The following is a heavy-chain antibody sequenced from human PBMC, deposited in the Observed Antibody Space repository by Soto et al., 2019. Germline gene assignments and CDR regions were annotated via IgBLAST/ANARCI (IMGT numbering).Heavy chain of an antibody. CDR2: INAGNGNT. V-gene: IGHV1-3*05. D-gene: IGHD6-19*01. Sequence: QVQLVQSGAEEKKPGASVKVSCKASGYTFTSYAMHWVRQAPGQRLEWMGWINAGNGNTKYSQKSRGRVTITRDTPASTAYMELSSLRSEDTAVYYWARSPGIAVADYWGQGTLVTVSS. CDR1: GYTFTSYA. CDR3: ARSPGIAVADY. J-gene: IGHJ4*02.